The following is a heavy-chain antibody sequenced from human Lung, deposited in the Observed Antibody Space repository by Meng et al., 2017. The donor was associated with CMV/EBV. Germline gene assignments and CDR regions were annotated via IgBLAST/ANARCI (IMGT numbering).Heavy chain of an antibody. CDR2: IYYSGST. J-gene: IGHJ6*02. CDR1: GGSISSSSYY. D-gene: IGHD2-2*01. CDR3: ARDGGKYCSSTSCKSKYYYYGMDV. V-gene: IGHV4-39*07. Sequence: SETLSLTCTVSGGSISSSSYYWGWIRQPPGKGLEWIGSIYYSGSTYYNPSLKSRVTISVDTSKNQFSLKLSSVTAADTAVYYCARDGGKYCSSTSCKSKYYYYGMDVWGQGTTVTVSS.